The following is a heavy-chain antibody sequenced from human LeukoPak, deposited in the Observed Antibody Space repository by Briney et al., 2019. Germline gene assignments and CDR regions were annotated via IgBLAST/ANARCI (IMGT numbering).Heavy chain of an antibody. D-gene: IGHD4-23*01. CDR2: VSSSSRTI. CDR3: ARDLGLYDYGGNIDF. V-gene: IGHV3-48*04. CDR1: GFTFNTYS. J-gene: IGHJ4*02. Sequence: PGGSLRLSCTAYGFTFNTYSMNWVRQAPGKGVEWVSYVSSSSRTIYYADSVKGRFTISRDNAKNSLYLQMNSLRAEDTAVYYCARDLGLYDYGGNIDFWGQGTLVTVSS.